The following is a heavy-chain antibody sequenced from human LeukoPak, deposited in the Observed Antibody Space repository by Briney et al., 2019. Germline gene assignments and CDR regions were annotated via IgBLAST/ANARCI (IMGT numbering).Heavy chain of an antibody. V-gene: IGHV3-23*01. CDR3: AKDRWGIVATPDY. CDR1: GFTFSSYA. Sequence: GGSLRLPCAASGFTFSSYAMSWVRQAPGKGLEWVSAISGSGGSTYYADSVKGRFTISRDNSKNTLYLQMNSLRAEDTAVYYCAKDRWGIVATPDYWGQGTLVTVSS. J-gene: IGHJ4*02. CDR2: ISGSGGST. D-gene: IGHD5-12*01.